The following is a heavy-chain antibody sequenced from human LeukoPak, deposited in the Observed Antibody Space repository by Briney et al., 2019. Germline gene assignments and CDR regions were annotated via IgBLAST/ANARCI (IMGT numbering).Heavy chain of an antibody. Sequence: ASVKVSCKASGYTFTTLDMNWVRQATGQGLEWMGWINPNSGNTGYAQKFQGRVTISRDTSISTAYMELSSLRSEDTAVYYCARGDGSPDYWGQGTLVTVSS. J-gene: IGHJ4*02. D-gene: IGHD5-24*01. CDR3: ARGDGSPDY. V-gene: IGHV1-8*03. CDR2: INPNSGNT. CDR1: GYTFTTLD.